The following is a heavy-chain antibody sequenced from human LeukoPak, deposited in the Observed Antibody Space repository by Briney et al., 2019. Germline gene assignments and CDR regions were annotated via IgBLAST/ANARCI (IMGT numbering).Heavy chain of an antibody. Sequence: GAXVXVSCKVSGYTLTELSMHWVRQAPGKGHERMGGFDPEDGETIYAQKFQGRVTITEDTSTDTAYMELSSLRSEDTAVYYCATDRQLRGLPEAGFDPWGQGTLVTVSS. D-gene: IGHD4-17*01. CDR2: FDPEDGET. CDR3: ATDRQLRGLPEAGFDP. V-gene: IGHV1-24*01. J-gene: IGHJ5*02. CDR1: GYTLTELS.